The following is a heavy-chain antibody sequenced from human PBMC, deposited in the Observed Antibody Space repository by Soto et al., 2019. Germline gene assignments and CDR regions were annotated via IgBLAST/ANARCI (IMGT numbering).Heavy chain of an antibody. CDR1: GFPFSSFW. J-gene: IGHJ6*02. Sequence: EVQLVESGGGLVQPGGSLSLSCVASGFPFSSFWMHWVRQAPGEGLVWVSRMNSDGTTINYADSVKGRFTISRDNARNTLYLQMNSLRAADTAVYYCVRDGYPAWVYGVDVWGQGTTVTVSS. V-gene: IGHV3-74*01. CDR2: MNSDGTTI. CDR3: VRDGYPAWVYGVDV. D-gene: IGHD6-13*01.